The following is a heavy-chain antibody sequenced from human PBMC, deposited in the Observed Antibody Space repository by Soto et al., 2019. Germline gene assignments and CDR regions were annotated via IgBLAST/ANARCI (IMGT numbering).Heavy chain of an antibody. Sequence: PSETLSLTCAVYGGSFSGYYWSWIRQPPGKGLEWIGEINHSGSTNYNPSLKSRVTISVDTSKNQFSLKLSSVTAADTAVYYCVRGRMVRGAITTYYYYYMDVWGKGTTVTVAS. D-gene: IGHD3-10*01. V-gene: IGHV4-34*01. J-gene: IGHJ6*03. CDR3: VRGRMVRGAITTYYYYYMDV. CDR2: INHSGST. CDR1: GGSFSGYY.